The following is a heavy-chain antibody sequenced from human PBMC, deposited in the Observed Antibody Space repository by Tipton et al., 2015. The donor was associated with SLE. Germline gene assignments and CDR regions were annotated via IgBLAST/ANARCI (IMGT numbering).Heavy chain of an antibody. CDR2: INHSGST. CDR1: GGSFSGYY. J-gene: IGHJ4*02. CDR3: ARHFYNIGWNHFDN. V-gene: IGHV4-34*01. Sequence: TLSLTCAVYGGSFSGYYWSWIRQPPGKGLEWIGEINHSGSTNYNPSLKSRVTISLDTSKNQFSLRLSSVTAADTAVYYCARHFYNIGWNHFDNWGPGTLVTVSS. D-gene: IGHD6-19*01.